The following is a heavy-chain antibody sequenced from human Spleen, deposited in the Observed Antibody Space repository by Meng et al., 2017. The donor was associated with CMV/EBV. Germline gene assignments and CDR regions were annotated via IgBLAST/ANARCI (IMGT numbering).Heavy chain of an antibody. Sequence: SLKISCAASGFTFDDYAMHWVRQRPGKGLEWVSGITWNSDGIGYADSVKDRFTISRDNAKNSLYLQMNSLRAEDTALYYCAKGDSSNWRYNWFDPWGQGTLVTVSS. CDR1: GFTFDDYA. V-gene: IGHV3-9*01. J-gene: IGHJ5*02. CDR2: ITWNSDGI. D-gene: IGHD6-13*01. CDR3: AKGDSSNWRYNWFDP.